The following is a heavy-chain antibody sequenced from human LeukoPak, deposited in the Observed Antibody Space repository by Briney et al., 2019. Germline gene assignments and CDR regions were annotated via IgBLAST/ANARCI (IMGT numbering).Heavy chain of an antibody. CDR3: ARGYYGSGPAPMDV. CDR2: IYSGGST. Sequence: TGGSLRLSCAASGFTVSSNYMSWVRQAPGKGLEWVSVIYSGGSTYYADSEKGRFTISRDNSKNTLYLQMNSLRAEDTAVYYCARGYYGSGPAPMDVWGQGTTVTVSS. J-gene: IGHJ6*02. CDR1: GFTVSSNY. V-gene: IGHV3-53*01. D-gene: IGHD3-10*01.